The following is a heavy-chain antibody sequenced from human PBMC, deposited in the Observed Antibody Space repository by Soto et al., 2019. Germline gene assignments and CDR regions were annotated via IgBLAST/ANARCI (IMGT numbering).Heavy chain of an antibody. V-gene: IGHV1-18*01. J-gene: IGHJ5*02. CDR3: ARGISYCSSTSCPARPWFDP. Sequence: ASVKVSCKASGYTFTSYGISWVRQAPGQGLEWMGRISAYNGNTNYAQKLQGRVTMTTDTSTSTAYMELRSLRSDDTAVYYCARGISYCSSTSCPARPWFDPWGQGTLVTVSS. D-gene: IGHD2-2*01. CDR1: GYTFTSYG. CDR2: ISAYNGNT.